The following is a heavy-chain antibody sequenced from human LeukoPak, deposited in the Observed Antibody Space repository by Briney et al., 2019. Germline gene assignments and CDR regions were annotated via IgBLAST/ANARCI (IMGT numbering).Heavy chain of an antibody. D-gene: IGHD6-13*01. CDR1: GFTVSSNS. Sequence: GGSLRLSCTVSGFTVSSNSMSWVRQAPGKGLEWVSFIYSDNTHYSDSVKGRFTISRDNSKNTLYLQMNSLRAEDTAVYYCARGFGSSWPIDYWGQGTLVTVSS. V-gene: IGHV3-53*01. CDR3: ARGFGSSWPIDY. J-gene: IGHJ4*02. CDR2: IYSDNT.